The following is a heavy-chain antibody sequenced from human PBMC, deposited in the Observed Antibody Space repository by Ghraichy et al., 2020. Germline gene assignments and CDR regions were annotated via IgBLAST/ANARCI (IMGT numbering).Heavy chain of an antibody. V-gene: IGHV1-69*13. D-gene: IGHD1-7*01. CDR3: ARGGGPYNWNYGYYYYGMDV. J-gene: IGHJ6*02. CDR1: GGTFSSYG. Sequence: SVKVSCKASGGTFSSYGISWVRQAPGQGLEWMGGIIPIFGTGNYAQKFQGRVTITADESTSTAYMELSSLRSDDTAVYYCARGGGPYNWNYGYYYYGMDVWGQGTTVTVSS. CDR2: IIPIFGTG.